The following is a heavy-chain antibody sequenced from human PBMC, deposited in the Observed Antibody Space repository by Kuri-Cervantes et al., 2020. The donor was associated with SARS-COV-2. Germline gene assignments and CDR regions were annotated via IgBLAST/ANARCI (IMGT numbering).Heavy chain of an antibody. V-gene: IGHV4-4*07. CDR2: IYTSGST. D-gene: IGHD6-13*01. Sequence: GSLRLSCTVSGGSISSYYWSWIRQPAGKGLEWIGRIYTSGSTNYNPSLKSRVTMSVDTSKDQFSLELSSVTAADTAVYYCARARYSSSYLYNWFDPWGQGTLVTVSS. CDR3: ARARYSSSYLYNWFDP. CDR1: GGSISSYY. J-gene: IGHJ5*02.